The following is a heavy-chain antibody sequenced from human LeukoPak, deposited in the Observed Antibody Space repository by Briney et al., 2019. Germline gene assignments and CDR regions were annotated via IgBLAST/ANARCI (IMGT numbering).Heavy chain of an antibody. J-gene: IGHJ4*02. D-gene: IGHD2-2*01. CDR2: IYYSGDT. CDR3: ARAPRHTNSWYYFDY. Sequence: PSETLSLTCTVSGGSISSGDYYWSWIRQHPGKGLEWIGYIYYSGDTYYNPSLKSRVTISMDTSGNQFSLKLSSVTAADAAVYYCARAPRHTNSWYYFDYWGQGTLVSVSS. CDR1: GGSISSGDYY. V-gene: IGHV4-31*02.